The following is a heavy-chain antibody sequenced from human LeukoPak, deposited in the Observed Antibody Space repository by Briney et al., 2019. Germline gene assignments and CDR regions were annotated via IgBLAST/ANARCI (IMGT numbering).Heavy chain of an antibody. CDR2: TYYTSKWIN. Sequence: SQTLSPTCAISGDSVSTVNSAWNWVRQSPSRGLEWLGRTYYTSKWINEYAVSVNSRITINPDTSKNQFSLKLSSVTAADTAVYYCARGRYFDWLSRRDAFDIWGQGTMVTVSS. V-gene: IGHV6-1*01. CDR1: GDSVSTVNSA. CDR3: ARGRYFDWLSRRDAFDI. J-gene: IGHJ3*02. D-gene: IGHD3-9*01.